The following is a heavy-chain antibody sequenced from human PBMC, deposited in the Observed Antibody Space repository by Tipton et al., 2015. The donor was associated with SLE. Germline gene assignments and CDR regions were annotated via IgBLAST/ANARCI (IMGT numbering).Heavy chain of an antibody. D-gene: IGHD1-14*01. CDR1: GYSISSGYY. V-gene: IGHV4-38-2*02. J-gene: IGHJ3*02. CDR2: IYHSGST. Sequence: TLSLTCAVSGYSISSGYYWGWIRQPPGKGLEWIGSIYHSGSTYYNPSLKSRVTISVDTSKNQFSLKLSSVTAADTAVYYCAREVLRTAAVPFDIWGQGTMVTVSS. CDR3: AREVLRTAAVPFDI.